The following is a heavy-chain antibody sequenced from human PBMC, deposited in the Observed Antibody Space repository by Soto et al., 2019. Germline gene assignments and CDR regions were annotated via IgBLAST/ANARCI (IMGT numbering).Heavy chain of an antibody. Sequence: PSETLSLTCTVSGGSISSYYWSWIRQPPGKGLEWIGYIYYSGSTNYNPSLKSRVTISVDTSKNQFSLKLSSVTAADTAVYYCARLISSGYDYRPLYYYYYYYMDVWGKGTTVTVSS. CDR1: GGSISSYY. D-gene: IGHD5-12*01. CDR2: IYYSGST. V-gene: IGHV4-59*08. J-gene: IGHJ6*03. CDR3: ARLISSGYDYRPLYYYYYYYMDV.